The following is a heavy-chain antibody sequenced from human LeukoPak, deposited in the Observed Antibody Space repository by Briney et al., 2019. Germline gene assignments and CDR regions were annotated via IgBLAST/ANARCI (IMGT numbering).Heavy chain of an antibody. D-gene: IGHD2-15*01. Sequence: ASETLSLTCAVYGGSFSGYYWSWIRQPPGKGLEWIGEINHSGSTNYNPSLKSRVTISVDTSKNQFSLKLSSVTAADTAVYYCARLPPDCSGGSCYWFDPWGQGTLVTVSS. J-gene: IGHJ5*02. CDR3: ARLPPDCSGGSCYWFDP. CDR1: GGSFSGYY. CDR2: INHSGST. V-gene: IGHV4-34*01.